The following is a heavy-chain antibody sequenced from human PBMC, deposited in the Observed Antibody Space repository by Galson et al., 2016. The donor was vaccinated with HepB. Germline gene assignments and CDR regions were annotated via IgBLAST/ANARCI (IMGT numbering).Heavy chain of an antibody. CDR1: GFTFSTYA. Sequence: SLRLSCAVSGFTFSTYAMSWVRQAPGKGLEWVSGISSRGRTYYGDSVKGRFTISRDNSNDMLYLQMNSLRAEDTAVYYCAKEAYCGGDCWDYFDYWGQGVRVTVSA. CDR2: ISSRGRT. CDR3: AKEAYCGGDCWDYFDY. V-gene: IGHV3-23*01. J-gene: IGHJ4*02. D-gene: IGHD2-21*02.